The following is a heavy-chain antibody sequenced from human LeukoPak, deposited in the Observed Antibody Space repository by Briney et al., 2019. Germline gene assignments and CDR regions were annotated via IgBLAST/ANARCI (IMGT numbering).Heavy chain of an antibody. CDR1: GFTVSSNY. V-gene: IGHV3-53*01. CDR2: IYSGGST. Sequence: PGGSLRLSCAASGFTVSSNYMSWVRQAPGKGLEWVSVIYSGGSTYYADSVKGRFTISRDNSKNTPYLQMNSLRAEDTAVYYCARVSSSSWWALDYWGQGTLVTVSS. J-gene: IGHJ4*02. D-gene: IGHD6-13*01. CDR3: ARVSSSSWWALDY.